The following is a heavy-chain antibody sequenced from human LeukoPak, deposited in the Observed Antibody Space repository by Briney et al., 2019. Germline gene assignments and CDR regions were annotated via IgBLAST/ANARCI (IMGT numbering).Heavy chain of an antibody. CDR1: GFTFSSYE. J-gene: IGHJ4*02. Sequence: PGGSLRLSCAASGFTFSSYEMNWVRQAPGKGLAWVSYISSSGSTIYYADSVKGRFTISRDNAKNSLYLQMNSLRAEDTAVYCCARAYTFGGVIVAFDYWGQGTLVTVSS. V-gene: IGHV3-48*03. D-gene: IGHD3-16*02. CDR2: ISSSGSTI. CDR3: ARAYTFGGVIVAFDY.